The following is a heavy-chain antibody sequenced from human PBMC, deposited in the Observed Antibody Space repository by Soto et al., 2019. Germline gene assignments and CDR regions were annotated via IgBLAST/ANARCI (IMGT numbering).Heavy chain of an antibody. CDR2: IWYDGSNK. Sequence: QVQLVESGGGVVQPGRSLRLSCAASGFTFCSYGMHWVRQAPGKGLEWVAVIWYDGSNKYYADSVKGRFTISRDNSKNTLYLQMNSLRAEDTAVYYCARDVGRGRYYYYMDVWGKGTTVTVSS. CDR3: ARDVGRGRYYYYMDV. V-gene: IGHV3-33*01. J-gene: IGHJ6*03. D-gene: IGHD3-10*01. CDR1: GFTFCSYG.